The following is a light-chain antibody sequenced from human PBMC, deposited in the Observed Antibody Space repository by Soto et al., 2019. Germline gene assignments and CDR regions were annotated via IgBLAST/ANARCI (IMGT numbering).Light chain of an antibody. V-gene: IGKV3-15*01. CDR2: AAS. CDR3: QQYNIWPQT. Sequence: EIVMTQSPATLSVSPGERVTLSCRASQSVSSNFAWYQQKPGQAPRLLIYAASTRATGIPARFSGSGSGTEFTLTISSLQYEDFAVYYCQQYNIWPQTFGQGTKVDIK. CDR1: QSVSSN. J-gene: IGKJ1*01.